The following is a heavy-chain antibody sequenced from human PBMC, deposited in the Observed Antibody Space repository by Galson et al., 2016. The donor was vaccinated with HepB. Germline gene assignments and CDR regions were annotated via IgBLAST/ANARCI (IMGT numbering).Heavy chain of an antibody. Sequence: SETLSLTCTVSGGSISSSSYHWGWIRQTPGKGLEGLGTSHYSGSTYYNPSLKSRVTISVDTSKNQFSLELSSVIAADTAVYYCARGHCGGDCYSRGNADYFRDWGQGTLVTVSS. D-gene: IGHD2-21*02. CDR3: ARGHCGGDCYSRGNADYFRD. CDR1: GGSISSSSYH. J-gene: IGHJ1*01. CDR2: SHYSGST. V-gene: IGHV4-39*01.